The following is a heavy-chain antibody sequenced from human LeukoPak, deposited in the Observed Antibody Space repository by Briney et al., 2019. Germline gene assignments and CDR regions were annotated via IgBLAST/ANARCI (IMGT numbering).Heavy chain of an antibody. D-gene: IGHD3-22*01. CDR2: INSGGSST. CDR1: GFTFSSYW. Sequence: GGSLRLSCAGSGFTFSSYWMHWVRQAPGKGLVWVSRINSGGSSTSYADSVKGRFPISRDNAKNTVYLQMKSLRAEETAAYYCASHYYDRSGYYWGQGTLVTVSS. V-gene: IGHV3-74*01. CDR3: ASHYYDRSGYY. J-gene: IGHJ4*02.